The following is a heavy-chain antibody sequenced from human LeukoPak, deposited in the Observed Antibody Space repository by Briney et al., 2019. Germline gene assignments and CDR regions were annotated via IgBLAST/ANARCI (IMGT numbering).Heavy chain of an antibody. CDR1: GFTVSSNY. V-gene: IGHV3-64*01. J-gene: IGHJ6*02. D-gene: IGHD6-6*01. CDR2: IGGNGGST. CDR3: ARDYSSSARADYGMDV. Sequence: GGSLRLSCAASGFTVSSNYMSWVRQARGKGLEFGKGLEYVSGIGGNGGSTYYGNSVKGRFTISRDNSKNTLYLQMGSLRGEDMAVYYCARDYSSSARADYGMDVWGQGTTVTVSS.